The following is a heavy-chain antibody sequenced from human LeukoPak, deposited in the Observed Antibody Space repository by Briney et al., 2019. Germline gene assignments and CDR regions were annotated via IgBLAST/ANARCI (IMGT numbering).Heavy chain of an antibody. J-gene: IGHJ4*02. Sequence: ASVKVSCKASGYTFPGHHIHWVRQAPGQGLEWMGWINPKNGGTNYAQKFQGRVTMTRDTSINTAFMELSRLNSDDTAVYYCARDFSPFCGGDCPADFWGRGTLVTVSS. D-gene: IGHD2-21*02. V-gene: IGHV1-2*02. CDR2: INPKNGGT. CDR3: ARDFSPFCGGDCPADF. CDR1: GYTFPGHH.